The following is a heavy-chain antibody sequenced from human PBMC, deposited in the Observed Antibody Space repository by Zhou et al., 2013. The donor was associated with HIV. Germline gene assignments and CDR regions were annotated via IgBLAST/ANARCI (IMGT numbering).Heavy chain of an antibody. D-gene: IGHD1-26*01. V-gene: IGHV1-69*12. CDR1: GGTFSSGV. J-gene: IGHJ5*02. CDR3: ARSSESSRGSGWFDP. Sequence: QVQLVQSGAEVKRPGSSVKVSCKSSGGTFSSGVIGWVRQAPGQGLEWMGGIIPFFGTANYAQKFQGRAAITAAESTSTAYLELSSLRSEDTAVYYCARSSESSRGSGWFDPWGQGTLVTVSS. CDR2: IIPFFGTA.